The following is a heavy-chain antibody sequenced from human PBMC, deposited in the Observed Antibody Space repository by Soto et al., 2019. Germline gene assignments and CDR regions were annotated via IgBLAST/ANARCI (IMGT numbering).Heavy chain of an antibody. J-gene: IGHJ4*02. Sequence: SGXSLRLSFATSGFTFSRDWLHWFRQAPGKGLVWVSRINSDGTRTNYADYAMGRFTISRDNAKNTLYLQMNSLRAEDTAVYFCARGALGNYYQDSWGQGTPVTVSS. CDR1: GFTFSRDW. CDR3: ARGALGNYYQDS. V-gene: IGHV3-74*01. D-gene: IGHD3-10*01. CDR2: INSDGTRT.